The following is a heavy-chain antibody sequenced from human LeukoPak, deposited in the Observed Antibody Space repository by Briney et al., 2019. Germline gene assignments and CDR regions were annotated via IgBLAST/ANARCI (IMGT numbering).Heavy chain of an antibody. Sequence: PGGSLRLSCVASGFPFRSYAMTWVCQTPGKGLESVSVITDDEDTYYADSVEGRFTISRDNSQSTVFLQMNSLRVEDRAVYYCAKVDYWSPENYFDSWGQGTLVTVSS. CDR2: ITDDEDT. J-gene: IGHJ4*02. CDR1: GFPFRSYA. V-gene: IGHV3-23*01. D-gene: IGHD1-1*01. CDR3: AKVDYWSPENYFDS.